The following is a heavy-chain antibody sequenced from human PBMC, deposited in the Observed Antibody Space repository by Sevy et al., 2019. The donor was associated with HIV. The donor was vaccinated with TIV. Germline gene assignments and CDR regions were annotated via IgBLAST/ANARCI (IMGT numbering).Heavy chain of an antibody. D-gene: IGHD2-15*01. J-gene: IGHJ3*02. CDR3: ARDPLSTLFDASDI. Sequence: GGSLRLSCAASGFTFSSYSMNWVRQAPGKGLEWVSFISSLSNYIYYADSVKGRFTISRDNAKNSVYLQMNSLRAEDTALYYCARDPLSTLFDASDIWGQGTMVTVSS. CDR2: ISSLSNYI. V-gene: IGHV3-21*01. CDR1: GFTFSSYS.